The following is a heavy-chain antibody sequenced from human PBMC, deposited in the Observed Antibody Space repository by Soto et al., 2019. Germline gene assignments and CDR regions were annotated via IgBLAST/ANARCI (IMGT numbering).Heavy chain of an antibody. CDR2: ISSSSSYI. Sequence: EVQLVESGGGLVKPGGSLRLSCAASGFTFSSYSMNWVRQAPGKGLEWVSSISSSSSYIYYADSVKGRFTISRDNAKNSLYLQMNSLRAEDTAVYYCASGRIGYYDFWSGYDDWGQGTLVTVSS. CDR1: GFTFSSYS. V-gene: IGHV3-21*01. CDR3: ASGRIGYYDFWSGYDD. J-gene: IGHJ4*02. D-gene: IGHD3-3*01.